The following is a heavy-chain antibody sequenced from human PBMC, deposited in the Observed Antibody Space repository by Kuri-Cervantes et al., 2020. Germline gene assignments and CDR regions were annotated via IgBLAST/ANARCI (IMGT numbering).Heavy chain of an antibody. D-gene: IGHD1-26*01. CDR2: ISSSSSTI. CDR3: ARGEEYMDV. J-gene: IGHJ6*03. V-gene: IGHV3-48*01. CDR1: GFTFSSYS. Sequence: GESLKISCAASGFTFSSYSMNWVRQAPGKGLEWVSYISSSSSTIYYADSVKGRFTISRDNAKNSLYLQMNSLRAEDTAVYYCARGEEYMDVWGKGTTVTVSS.